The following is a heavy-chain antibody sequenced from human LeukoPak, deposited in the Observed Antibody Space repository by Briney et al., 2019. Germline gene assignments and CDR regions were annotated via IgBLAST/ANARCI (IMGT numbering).Heavy chain of an antibody. D-gene: IGHD3-3*01. CDR2: IYYSGRP. V-gene: IGHV4-59*01. Sequence: PSETLSLTCTVSGGSISSYYWSWIRQPPGKGLEWIGYIYYSGRPTTNTSLKSRATISVDTSKNQFSLMLSSVTAADTAMYCCARGFWSGYYYWDYWGQGTLVTVS. CDR3: ARGFWSGYYYWDY. CDR1: GGSISSYY. J-gene: IGHJ4*02.